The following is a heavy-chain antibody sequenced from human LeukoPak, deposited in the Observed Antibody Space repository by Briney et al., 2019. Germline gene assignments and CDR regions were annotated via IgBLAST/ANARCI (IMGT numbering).Heavy chain of an antibody. V-gene: IGHV1-8*01. CDR2: MNPNRGNT. Sequence: EASVKVSCKASGYTFTSYDINWVRQATGQGLEWMGWMNPNRGNTGYAQKFQGRVTMTRNTSISTAYMELSSLRSEDTAVYYCARSYGSGSFPYMDVWGKGTTVTISS. CDR3: ARSYGSGSFPYMDV. J-gene: IGHJ6*03. D-gene: IGHD3-10*01. CDR1: GYTFTSYD.